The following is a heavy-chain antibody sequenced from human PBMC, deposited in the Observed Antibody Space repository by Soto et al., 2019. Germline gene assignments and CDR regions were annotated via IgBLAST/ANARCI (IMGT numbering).Heavy chain of an antibody. J-gene: IGHJ6*02. V-gene: IGHV1-69*12. CDR2: IIPIFGTA. CDR1: GGTFSSYA. Sequence: QVQLVQSGAAVKKPGSSVKVSCKASGGTFSSYAISWVRQAPGQGLEWMGGIIPIFGTANYAQKFQGRVTITADESTSTAYMELSSLRSEDTAVYYCARSRYSSCWYEVGYYYYYGMYVWGQGTTVTVSS. CDR3: ARSRYSSCWYEVGYYYYYGMYV. D-gene: IGHD6-13*01.